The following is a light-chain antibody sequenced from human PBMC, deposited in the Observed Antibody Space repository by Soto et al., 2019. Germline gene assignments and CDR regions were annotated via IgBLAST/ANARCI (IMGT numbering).Light chain of an antibody. CDR2: EDN. Sequence: NFILTQPHSVSESPGKTVIISCTRSSGSIASNYVQWYQQRPGSSPTTVIYEDNQRPSGVPDRFSGSIDSSSNSASLTISGLETADEADYYCQSYDATNQVFGGGTQLTVL. J-gene: IGLJ3*02. CDR1: SGSIASNY. V-gene: IGLV6-57*01. CDR3: QSYDATNQV.